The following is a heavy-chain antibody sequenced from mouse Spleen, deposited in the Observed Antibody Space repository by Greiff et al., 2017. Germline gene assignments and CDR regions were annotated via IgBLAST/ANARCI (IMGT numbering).Heavy chain of an antibody. CDR2: IDPSDSET. V-gene: IGHV1-52*01. Sequence: QVQLQQPGAELVRPGSSVKLSCKASGYTFTSYWMHWVKQRPIQGLEWIGNIDPSDSETHYNQKFKDKATLTVDKSSSTAYMQLSSLTSEDSAVYYCARVTTVVAPHWYFDVWGTGTTVTVSS. J-gene: IGHJ1*03. CDR1: GYTFTSYW. CDR3: ARVTTVVAPHWYFDV. D-gene: IGHD1-1*01.